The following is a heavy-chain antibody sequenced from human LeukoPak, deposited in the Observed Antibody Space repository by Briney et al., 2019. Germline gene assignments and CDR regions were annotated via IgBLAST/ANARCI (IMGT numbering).Heavy chain of an antibody. V-gene: IGHV3-23*01. J-gene: IGHJ4*02. D-gene: IGHD3-3*01. CDR3: AKDLGFWSGCLGGD. Sequence: PGGSLRLSCAASGFTFSSYAMSWVRQAPGKGLEWVSAISGSGGSTYYADSVKGRFTISRDNSKNTLYLQMNSLRAEDTAVYYCAKDLGFWSGCLGGDWGQGTLVTVSA. CDR2: ISGSGGST. CDR1: GFTFSSYA.